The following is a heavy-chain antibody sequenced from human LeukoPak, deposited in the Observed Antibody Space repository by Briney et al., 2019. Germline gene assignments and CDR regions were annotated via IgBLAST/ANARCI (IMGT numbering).Heavy chain of an antibody. D-gene: IGHD3-3*01. Sequence: SETLSLTCAVYGGSFSGYYWSWIRQPPGKGLEWIGEINHSGSTNYNPSLKSRVTISVDTSKNQFSLKLSSVTAADTAVYYCASNYRAEWLPGHAFDIWGQGTMVAVSS. J-gene: IGHJ3*02. CDR3: ASNYRAEWLPGHAFDI. V-gene: IGHV4-34*01. CDR2: INHSGST. CDR1: GGSFSGYY.